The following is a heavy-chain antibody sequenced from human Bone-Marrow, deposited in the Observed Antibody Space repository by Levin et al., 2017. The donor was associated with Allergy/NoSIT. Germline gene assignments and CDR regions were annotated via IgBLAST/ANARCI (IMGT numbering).Heavy chain of an antibody. D-gene: IGHD3-10*01. CDR1: GYTFSRHS. CDR2: ISGSSSSTSGRSTI. J-gene: IGHJ4*02. V-gene: IGHV3-48*01. CDR3: AKDWDYGYSSPAIDY. Sequence: GGSLRLSCVGSGYTFSRHSMNWVRQVPGKGLEWVSYISGSSSSTSGRSTIYYGDSVKGRFTISRDNAKNTLYLQMNSLRVDDTAVYYCAKDWDYGYSSPAIDYWGRGTLVNVSS.